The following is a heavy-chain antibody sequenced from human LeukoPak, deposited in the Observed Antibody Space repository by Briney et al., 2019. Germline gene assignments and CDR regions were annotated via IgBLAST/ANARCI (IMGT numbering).Heavy chain of an antibody. CDR3: AREQPDSSGWFYFDY. CDR1: GGTFSSYA. J-gene: IGHJ4*02. V-gene: IGHV1-69*04. D-gene: IGHD6-19*01. Sequence: SVKVSCKASGGTFSSYAISWVRLAPGQGLEWMGRIIPILGIANYAQKFQGRVTITADKSTSTAYMELSSLRSEDTAVYYCAREQPDSSGWFYFDYWGQGTLVTVSS. CDR2: IIPILGIA.